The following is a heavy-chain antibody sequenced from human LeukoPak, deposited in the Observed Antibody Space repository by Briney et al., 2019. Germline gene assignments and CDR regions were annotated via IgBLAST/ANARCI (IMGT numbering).Heavy chain of an antibody. J-gene: IGHJ4*02. D-gene: IGHD2-8*01. CDR3: ASVYCTNGVCYGFDY. Sequence: PGGSLRLSCAASGFTVSSNYMSWVRQAPGKGLEWVSVIYSGGTTYYADSVKGRFTISRDNSKNTLYLQMNSLRAEDTAVYYCASVYCTNGVCYGFDYWGQGTLVTVSS. CDR2: IYSGGTT. CDR1: GFTVSSNY. V-gene: IGHV3-53*01.